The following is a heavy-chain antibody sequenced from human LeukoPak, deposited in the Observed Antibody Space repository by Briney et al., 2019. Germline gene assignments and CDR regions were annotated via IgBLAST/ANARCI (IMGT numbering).Heavy chain of an antibody. CDR2: IYHSGST. Sequence: SETLSLTCAVSGGSISSSNWWSWVRQPPGKGLEWIGEIYHSGSTNYNPSLKSRVTISVDKSKNQFSLKLSSVTAADTAVYYCARWRADHYYGMDVWGQGNTVTVSS. J-gene: IGHJ6*02. CDR3: ARWRADHYYGMDV. V-gene: IGHV4-4*02. D-gene: IGHD3-3*01. CDR1: GGSISSSNW.